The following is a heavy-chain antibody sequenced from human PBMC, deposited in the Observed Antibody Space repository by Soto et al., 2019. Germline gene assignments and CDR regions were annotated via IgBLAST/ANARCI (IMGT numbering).Heavy chain of an antibody. CDR1: GFTFSDYY. CDR3: ATLYYDILTGYYIAY. Sequence: PGGSLRLSCAASGFTFSDYYMSWIRQAPGKGLEWVSSISSGSTYTNYADSVKGRFTISRDNPKNSLYLQMNSLRAEDTAVYYCATLYYDILTGYYIAYWGQGTLVTVSS. J-gene: IGHJ4*02. CDR2: ISSGSTYT. V-gene: IGHV3-11*03. D-gene: IGHD3-9*01.